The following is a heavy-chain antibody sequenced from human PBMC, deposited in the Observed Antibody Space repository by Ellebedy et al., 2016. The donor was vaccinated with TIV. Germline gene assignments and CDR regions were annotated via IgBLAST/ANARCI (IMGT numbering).Heavy chain of an antibody. CDR1: GFTFSDYD. J-gene: IGHJ6*02. Sequence: GGSLRLSCAASGFTFSDYDMHWVRQATGKGLEWVSAIGTGGDTYYPGSVKGRFTISRENAKNSLYLQMNSLRAGDTAVYYCARHPTLGYGMDVWGQGTTVTVSS. D-gene: IGHD3-16*01. CDR2: IGTGGDT. CDR3: ARHPTLGYGMDV. V-gene: IGHV3-13*01.